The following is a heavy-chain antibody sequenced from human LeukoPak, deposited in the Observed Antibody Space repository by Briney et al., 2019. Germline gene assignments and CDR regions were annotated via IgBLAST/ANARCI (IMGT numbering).Heavy chain of an antibody. V-gene: IGHV3-23*01. CDR1: GFTFSVYA. Sequence: GGSLRLSCAASGFTFSVYAMSWVRQAPGKGLEWVSSISGSGSSTYYADSVKGRFTISRDNSKNTLYLQMNNLGAEDTAAYSCARGCISNSCSESRWFDPWGQGTLVTVSS. CDR3: ARGCISNSCSESRWFDP. J-gene: IGHJ5*02. D-gene: IGHD2-2*01. CDR2: ISGSGSST.